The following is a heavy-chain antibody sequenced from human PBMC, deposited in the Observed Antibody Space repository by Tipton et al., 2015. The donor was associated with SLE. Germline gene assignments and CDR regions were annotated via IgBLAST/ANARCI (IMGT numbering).Heavy chain of an antibody. CDR3: ARVLGATRFDY. V-gene: IGHV3-20*04. J-gene: IGHJ4*02. Sequence: SLRLSCAASGFTFEDYGMTWVRQAPGKGLEWVSGIDWNGGRIGSADSVKGRFTISRDNAKNSLYLQMNSLRAEDTAIYYCARVLGATRFDYWGQGTLVTVSS. CDR2: IDWNGGRI. CDR1: GFTFEDYG. D-gene: IGHD1-26*01.